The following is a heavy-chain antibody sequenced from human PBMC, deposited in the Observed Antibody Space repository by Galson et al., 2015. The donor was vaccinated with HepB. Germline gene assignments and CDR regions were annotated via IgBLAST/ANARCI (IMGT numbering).Heavy chain of an antibody. V-gene: IGHV5-51*03. Sequence: SGAEVKKPGESLKISCKGSGYSFTSYWIGWVRQMPGKGLEWMGIIYPGDSDTRYSPSFQGQVTISADKSISTAYLQWSSLKASDTAMYYCARGGMGCWYSGYGIGTYYSDYWGQGTLVPASS. J-gene: IGHJ4*02. CDR1: GYSFTSYW. D-gene: IGHD5-12*01. CDR3: ARGGMGCWYSGYGIGTYYSDY. CDR2: IYPGDSDT.